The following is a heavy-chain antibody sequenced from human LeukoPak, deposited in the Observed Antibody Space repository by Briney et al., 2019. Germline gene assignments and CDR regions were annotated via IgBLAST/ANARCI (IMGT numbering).Heavy chain of an antibody. V-gene: IGHV4-34*01. CDR3: ARGPNFSYYDSSGWAATYMDV. D-gene: IGHD3-22*01. J-gene: IGHJ6*03. CDR2: INHSGST. CDR1: GGSFSGYY. Sequence: SETLSLTCAVYGGSFSGYYWSWIRQPPGKGLEWIGEINHSGSTNYNPSLKSRVTISVDTPKNQFSLKLSSVTAADTAVYYCARGPNFSYYDSSGWAATYMDVWGKGTTVTVSS.